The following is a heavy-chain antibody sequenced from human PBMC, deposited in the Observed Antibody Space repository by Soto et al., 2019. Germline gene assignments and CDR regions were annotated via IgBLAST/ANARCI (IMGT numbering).Heavy chain of an antibody. CDR3: ARDRVAAAPFDY. Sequence: QVQLVESGGGVVQPGRSLRLSCAASGFTFSSYGMHWVRQAPGKGLEWVAVIWYDGSNKYYADSVKGRFTISRDNSKNMLYLQMNSLRAEDTAVYYCARDRVAAAPFDYWGQGTLVTVSS. J-gene: IGHJ4*02. D-gene: IGHD6-13*01. CDR2: IWYDGSNK. CDR1: GFTFSSYG. V-gene: IGHV3-33*01.